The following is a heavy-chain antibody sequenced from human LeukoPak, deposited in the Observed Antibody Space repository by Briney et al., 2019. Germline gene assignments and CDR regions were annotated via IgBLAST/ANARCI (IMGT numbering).Heavy chain of an antibody. J-gene: IGHJ4*02. CDR2: INSDWSST. V-gene: IGHV3-74*01. CDR3: ARVRWELLGFDY. Sequence: QPGGSLRLSCAASGFTFSSYWMHWVRQAPGKGLVWVSRINSDWSSTSYADSVKGRFTISRDNAKNTLYLQMNSLRAEDTAVYYCARVRWELLGFDYWGQGTLVTVSS. D-gene: IGHD1-26*01. CDR1: GFTFSSYW.